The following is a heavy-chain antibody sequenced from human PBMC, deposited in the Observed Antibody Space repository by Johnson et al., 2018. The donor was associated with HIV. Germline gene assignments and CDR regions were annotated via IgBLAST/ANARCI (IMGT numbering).Heavy chain of an antibody. CDR2: TRNKANSYTT. V-gene: IGHV3-72*01. J-gene: IGHJ3*02. CDR3: AKETRDSRSAFDI. Sequence: VQLVESGGGLVQPGGSLRLSCVVSGFTFSDHYMDLVRQAPGKGLEWVGRTRNKANSYTTEYAASVKGRFTISRDDSKNSLYLQMNSLGPEDTAVYYCAKETRDSRSAFDIWGQGTLVTVSS. D-gene: IGHD4-11*01. CDR1: GFTFSDHY.